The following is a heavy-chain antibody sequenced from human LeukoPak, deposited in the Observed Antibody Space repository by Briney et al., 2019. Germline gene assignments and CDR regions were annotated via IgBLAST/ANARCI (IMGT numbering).Heavy chain of an antibody. D-gene: IGHD5-24*01. CDR3: AKQFVDV. V-gene: IGHV3-23*01. CDR1: GFTFTNFA. J-gene: IGHJ5*02. CDR2: ISESGDDT. Sequence: GGSLRLSCAASGFTFTNFAMNWVRQAPGKGLEWVSSISESGDDTAYADSVKGRFTISRDDSRNTLYLQMISLRAEDTAVYYCAKQFVDVWGQGTLVTVSS.